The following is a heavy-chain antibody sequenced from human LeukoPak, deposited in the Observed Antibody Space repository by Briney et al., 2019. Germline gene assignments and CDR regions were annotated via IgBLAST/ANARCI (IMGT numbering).Heavy chain of an antibody. Sequence: PSETLSLTCTVSGGSISRDYWSWIRQPPGRGLEWIGYIYYTGSTNYNPSLKSRVTISVDTSKNQFSLKLSSVTAADTAVYYCARDRPGGSSLDYWGQGTLVTVSS. J-gene: IGHJ4*02. D-gene: IGHD6-13*01. V-gene: IGHV4-59*01. CDR3: ARDRPGGSSLDY. CDR2: IYYTGST. CDR1: GGSISRDY.